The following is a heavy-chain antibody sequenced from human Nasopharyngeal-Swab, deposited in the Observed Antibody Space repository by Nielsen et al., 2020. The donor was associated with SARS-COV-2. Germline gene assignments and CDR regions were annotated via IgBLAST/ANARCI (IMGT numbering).Heavy chain of an antibody. CDR1: GVIFSKYW. J-gene: IGHJ4*02. V-gene: IGHV3-74*01. Sequence: GESLRLSCVASGVIFSKYWMHWVRQATGKGLVWVSRVNQDGSRTDYADSVRGRFTISRDNAKNTLYLQMNSLRVEDTAVYYCVKHQGSSSDQWGQGTLVTVSS. CDR2: VNQDGSRT. CDR3: VKHQGSSSDQ.